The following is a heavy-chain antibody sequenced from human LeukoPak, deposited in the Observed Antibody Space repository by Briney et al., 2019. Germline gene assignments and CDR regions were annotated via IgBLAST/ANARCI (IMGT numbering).Heavy chain of an antibody. V-gene: IGHV1-69*02. CDR1: GGTFSSYT. D-gene: IGHD2-2*02. J-gene: IGHJ4*02. CDR2: IIPILGIA. CDR3: AGSPAAILMPDY. Sequence: ASVKVSXKASGGTFSSYTISWVRQAPGQGLEWMGRIIPILGIANYAQKFQGRVTITADKSTSTAYMELSSLRSEDTAVYYCAGSPAAILMPDYWGQGTLVTVSS.